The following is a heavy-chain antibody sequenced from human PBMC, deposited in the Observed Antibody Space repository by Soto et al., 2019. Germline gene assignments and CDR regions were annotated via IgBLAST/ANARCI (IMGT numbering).Heavy chain of an antibody. J-gene: IGHJ4*02. CDR1: GGSISSGGYY. V-gene: IGHV4-31*03. Sequence: PSETLSLTCTVXGGSISSGGYYWSWIRQHPGKGLEWIGYIYYSGSTYYNPSLKSRVTISVDTSKNQFSLKLSSVTAADTAVYYCARRYSSSWYWSYWGQGTLVTVSS. D-gene: IGHD6-13*01. CDR2: IYYSGST. CDR3: ARRYSSSWYWSY.